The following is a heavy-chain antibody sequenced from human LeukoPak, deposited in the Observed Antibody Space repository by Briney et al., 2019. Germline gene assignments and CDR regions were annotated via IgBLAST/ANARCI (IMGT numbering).Heavy chain of an antibody. CDR2: IYYSGST. CDR1: GGSISSYY. V-gene: IGHV4-59*01. Sequence: SETLSLTCTVSGGSISSYYWSWIRQPPGKGLEWIGYIYYSGSTNYNPSLTSRVTISVDTSKNQFSLKLSSVTAADTAVYYCARARGSSGWYWFDPWGQGTLVTVSS. J-gene: IGHJ5*02. D-gene: IGHD6-19*01. CDR3: ARARGSSGWYWFDP.